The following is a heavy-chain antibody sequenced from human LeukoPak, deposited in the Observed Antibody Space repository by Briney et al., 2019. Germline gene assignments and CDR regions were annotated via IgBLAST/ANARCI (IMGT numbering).Heavy chain of an antibody. V-gene: IGHV4-34*01. CDR2: INHSGST. CDR1: GGSFSGYY. J-gene: IGHJ6*03. CDR3: ARLRTVTIYCYYYYMDV. D-gene: IGHD4-17*01. Sequence: SETLSLTCAVYGGSFSGYYWSWIRQPPGKGLEWIGEINHSGSTNYNPSLKSRVTISVDTSKNQFSLKLSSVTAADTAVYYCARLRTVTIYCYYYYMDVWGKGTTVTISS.